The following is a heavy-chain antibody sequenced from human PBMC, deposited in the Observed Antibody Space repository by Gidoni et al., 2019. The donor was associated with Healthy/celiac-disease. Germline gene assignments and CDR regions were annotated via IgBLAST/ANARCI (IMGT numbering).Heavy chain of an antibody. CDR1: WFTFSSFG. CDR2: ISNAGSNK. D-gene: IGHD2-15*01. Sequence: QVQLVESGGGVVQPGSSLRLSCAASWFTFSSFGMHLVRQAPGKGLEWVAVISNAGSNKSYADSVKGRFTISRDNSKSTLYLQMNSLRAEDTAVYYCAKDLSCSGATFDYWGQGTLVTVSS. CDR3: AKDLSCSGATFDY. V-gene: IGHV3-30*18. J-gene: IGHJ4*02.